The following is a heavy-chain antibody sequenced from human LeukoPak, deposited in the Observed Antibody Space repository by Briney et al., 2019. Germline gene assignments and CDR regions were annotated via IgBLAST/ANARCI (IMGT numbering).Heavy chain of an antibody. CDR3: GEEVRLGELSLCRGGGIDY. V-gene: IGHV3-43*01. Sequence: GGSLRLSCAASGFTFDDYTMHWVRQAPGKGLEWVSLISWDGGSTYYADSVKGRFTISRDNSKNSLYLQMNSLRTEDTALYYCGEEVRLGELSLCRGGGIDYWGQGTLVTVSS. J-gene: IGHJ4*02. CDR2: ISWDGGST. D-gene: IGHD3-16*02. CDR1: GFTFDDYT.